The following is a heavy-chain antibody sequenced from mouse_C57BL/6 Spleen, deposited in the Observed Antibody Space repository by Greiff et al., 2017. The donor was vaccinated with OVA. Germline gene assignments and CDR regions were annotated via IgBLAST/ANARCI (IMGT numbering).Heavy chain of an antibody. CDR2: IWGDGST. J-gene: IGHJ3*01. Sequence: VMLVESGPGLVAPSQSLSITCTVSGFSLTSSGVSWVRQPPGKGLEWLGVIWGDGSTNSHSAPISRLSISKDNSKSQVYLKLNRLQTDDTAAYSGAKRDGDGYSAWFAYWGQGTLVTVSA. V-gene: IGHV2-3*01. CDR1: GFSLTSSG. CDR3: AKRDGDGYSAWFAY. D-gene: IGHD2-3*01.